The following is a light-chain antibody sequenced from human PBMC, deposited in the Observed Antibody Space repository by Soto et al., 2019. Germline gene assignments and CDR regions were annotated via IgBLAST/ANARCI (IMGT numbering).Light chain of an antibody. CDR3: SSKVGSNNLGVV. V-gene: IGLV2-8*01. J-gene: IGLJ2*01. CDR1: SSDVGGYND. CDR2: EVT. Sequence: QSALTQPPSTSGSPGQSVAISCTGTSSDVGGYNDVSWYQQHPGKAPKLMIYEVTKRPSGVPDRFSGSKSGNTASLTVSGLQADDEADYYCSSKVGSNNLGVVFGGGTKLTVL.